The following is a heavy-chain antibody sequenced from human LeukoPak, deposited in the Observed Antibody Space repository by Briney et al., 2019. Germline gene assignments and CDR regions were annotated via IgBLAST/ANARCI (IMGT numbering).Heavy chain of an antibody. J-gene: IGHJ4*02. V-gene: IGHV3-30*03. CDR1: GFTFSSYG. CDR2: ISYDESNK. Sequence: GGSLRLSCAASGFTFSSYGMHWVRQAPGKGLEWVAVISYDESNKYYADSVKGRFTISRDNAKNSLYLQMNSLRAEDTAVYYCARESMAYFDYWGQGTLVTVSS. CDR3: ARESMAYFDY. D-gene: IGHD2/OR15-2a*01.